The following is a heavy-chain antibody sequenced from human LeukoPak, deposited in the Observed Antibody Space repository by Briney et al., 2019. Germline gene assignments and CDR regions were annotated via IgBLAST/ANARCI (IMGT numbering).Heavy chain of an antibody. Sequence: SETLSLTCAVYGGSFSGYYWSWIRQPPGKGLEWIGEINHSGSTNYNPSLKSRVTISVDTSKNQFSLKLSFVTAADTAVYYCARVDGDYDAFDIWGQGTMVTVSS. CDR1: GGSFSGYY. V-gene: IGHV4-34*01. J-gene: IGHJ3*02. CDR3: ARVDGDYDAFDI. CDR2: INHSGST. D-gene: IGHD4-17*01.